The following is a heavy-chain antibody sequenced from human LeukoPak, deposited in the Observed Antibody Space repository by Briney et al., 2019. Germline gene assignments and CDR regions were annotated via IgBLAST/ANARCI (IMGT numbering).Heavy chain of an antibody. J-gene: IGHJ4*02. Sequence: ASVKVSCKASGYTFTGHYIHGVRHARGQGLEWMGWINPNNGGTNSAQKLQGRVTLTRDTSMSTAYMELSRLRSDDAAVYYCARSMAGTFDYWGQGTLVTVSS. CDR1: GYTFTGHY. CDR3: ARSMAGTFDY. CDR2: INPNNGGT. V-gene: IGHV1-2*02. D-gene: IGHD6-19*01.